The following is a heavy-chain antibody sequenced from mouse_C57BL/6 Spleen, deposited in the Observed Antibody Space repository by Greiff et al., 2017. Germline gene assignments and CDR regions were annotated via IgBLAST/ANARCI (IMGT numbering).Heavy chain of an antibody. D-gene: IGHD1-1*01. CDR1: GFNIKNTY. CDR3: ARTPYYYGSSDWYFDV. Sequence: VHVKQSVAELVRPGASVKLSCTASGFNIKNTYMHWVKQRPEQGLEWIGRIDPANGNTKYAPKFQGKATITADTSSNTAYLQLSSLTAEDTASYYCARTPYYYGSSDWYFDVWGTGTTVTVSS. V-gene: IGHV14-3*01. J-gene: IGHJ1*03. CDR2: IDPANGNT.